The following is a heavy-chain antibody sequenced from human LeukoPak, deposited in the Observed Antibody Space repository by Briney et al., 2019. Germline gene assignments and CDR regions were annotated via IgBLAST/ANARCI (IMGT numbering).Heavy chain of an antibody. Sequence: SETLSLTCTVSGCSISSSSYYWGWIRQPPGKGLEWIGSIYYSGSTYYNPSLKSRVTISVDTSKNQFSLKLSSVTAADTAVYYCARWTIFGESYFDYWGQGTLVTVSS. CDR2: IYYSGST. CDR3: ARWTIFGESYFDY. V-gene: IGHV4-39*01. CDR1: GCSISSSSYY. J-gene: IGHJ4*02. D-gene: IGHD3-3*01.